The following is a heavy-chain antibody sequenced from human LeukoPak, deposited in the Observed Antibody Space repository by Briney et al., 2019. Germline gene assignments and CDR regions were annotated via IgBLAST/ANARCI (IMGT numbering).Heavy chain of an antibody. CDR3: AKAAVYSRNWTPFDD. J-gene: IGHJ4*02. Sequence: GGSLRLSCAASGFTFNIYGMHWVRQAPGKGLEWVAFIRYDGSDKYFADSVKGRFTISRDDSKNTLYLQMNSLRAEDTAIYYCAKAAVYSRNWTPFDDWGQGTLVIVSS. V-gene: IGHV3-30*02. CDR2: IRYDGSDK. CDR1: GFTFNIYG. D-gene: IGHD6-13*01.